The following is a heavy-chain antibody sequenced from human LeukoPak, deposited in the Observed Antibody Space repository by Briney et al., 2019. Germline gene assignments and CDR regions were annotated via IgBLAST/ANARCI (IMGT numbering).Heavy chain of an antibody. D-gene: IGHD5-24*01. CDR1: GGSISSGGYY. CDR2: IYNSGST. CDR3: ARAEMATIRN. Sequence: SQTLSLTCTVSGGSISSGGYYWSWIRQHPGKGLERIGNIYNSGSTFYNPSLKSRVIISVDTSKNQFSLKLSSVTAADTAVYYCARAEMATIRNWGQGTLVTVSS. J-gene: IGHJ4*02. V-gene: IGHV4-31*03.